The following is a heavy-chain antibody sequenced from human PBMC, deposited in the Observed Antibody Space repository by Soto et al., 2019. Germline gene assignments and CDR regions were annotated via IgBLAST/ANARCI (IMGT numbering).Heavy chain of an antibody. CDR1: DDSISSYY. J-gene: IGHJ5*02. Sequence: QVQLQESGPGLVKPSETLSLTCTVSDDSISSYYWSWIRQPPGKGLEWIGYISYSGSTNYNPSLKSRVTTSVDTSKNQFSLKLSSVTAADTAVYYCARQNGDPTTNWFDPWGQGTLVTVSS. V-gene: IGHV4-59*08. D-gene: IGHD4-17*01. CDR3: ARQNGDPTTNWFDP. CDR2: ISYSGST.